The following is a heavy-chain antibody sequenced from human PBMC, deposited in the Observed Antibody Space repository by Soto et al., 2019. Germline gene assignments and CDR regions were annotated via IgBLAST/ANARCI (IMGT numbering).Heavy chain of an antibody. CDR1: GFTFEDHG. J-gene: IGHJ4*02. Sequence: EVQLVESGGGVARPGGSLRLSCEASGFTFEDHGMSWVRQAPGKGLEWLSDISWDGGTTVYADSVKGRFTVSRNNAKSSLYLQMNSLKPGDTAFYHCARRSGDQQVCDFWGQGTLVTVSS. CDR3: ARRSGDQQVCDF. V-gene: IGHV3-20*01. D-gene: IGHD3-10*01. CDR2: ISWDGGTT.